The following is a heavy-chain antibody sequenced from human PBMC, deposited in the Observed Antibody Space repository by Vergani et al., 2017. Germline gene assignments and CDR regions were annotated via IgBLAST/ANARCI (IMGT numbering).Heavy chain of an antibody. J-gene: IGHJ3*02. V-gene: IGHV2-5*02. Sequence: QITLKESGPTLVKPTQTLTLTCTFSGFSLSTSGVGVGWIRQPPGKALAWLALIYWDDDKRYSPSLKSRLTITKDTSKNQVVLTMTNMDPVDTATYYCARKLTYYDFWSGYFDAFDIWGQGTMVTVSS. CDR1: GFSLSTSGVG. D-gene: IGHD3-3*01. CDR2: IYWDDDK. CDR3: ARKLTYYDFWSGYFDAFDI.